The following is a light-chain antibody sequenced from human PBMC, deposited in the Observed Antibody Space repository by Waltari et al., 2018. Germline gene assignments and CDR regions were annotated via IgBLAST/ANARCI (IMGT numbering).Light chain of an antibody. CDR2: WAS. CDR3: QQYYSTPLT. CDR1: QSVLYSSNNKNY. V-gene: IGKV4-1*01. J-gene: IGKJ2*01. Sequence: DIVMTQSPDSLAVPLGERATITCKSSQSVLYSSNNKNYLAWYQQKPGQPPKLLIYWASIRESGVPDRFSGGGSGTDFTLTISSLQAEDVAVYYCQQYYSTPLTFGQGTKLEIK.